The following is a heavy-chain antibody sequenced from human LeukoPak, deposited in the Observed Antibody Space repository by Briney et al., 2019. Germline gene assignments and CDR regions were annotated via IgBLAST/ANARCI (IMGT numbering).Heavy chain of an antibody. J-gene: IGHJ4*02. V-gene: IGHV3-30*03. CDR2: ISYDGSNK. D-gene: IGHD3-10*01. CDR1: GFTFSSYG. Sequence: GGSLRLSCAASGFTFSSYGMHWVRQAPGKGLEWVAVISYDGSNKYYADSVKGRFTISRDNSKNTLYLQMNSLRAEDTAVYYCARDYGSRGSSSYPFDNWSQGTLVTVSP. CDR3: ARDYGSRGSSSYPFDN.